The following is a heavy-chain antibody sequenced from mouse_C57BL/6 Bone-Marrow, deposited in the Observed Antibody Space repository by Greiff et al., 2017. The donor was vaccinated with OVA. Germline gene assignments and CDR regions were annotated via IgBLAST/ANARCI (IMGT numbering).Heavy chain of an antibody. CDR2: ILPGSGST. V-gene: IGHV1-9*01. CDR1: GYTFTGYW. D-gene: IGHD4-1*01. J-gene: IGHJ2*01. Sequence: QVQLKQSGAELMKPGASVKLSCKATGYTFTGYWIEWVKQRPGHGLEWIGEILPGSGSTNYNEKFKGKATFTAATSSNTAFMQLSSLTTEDSASYYCAGLGRGYFDYWGQGTTLTVSS. CDR3: AGLGRGYFDY.